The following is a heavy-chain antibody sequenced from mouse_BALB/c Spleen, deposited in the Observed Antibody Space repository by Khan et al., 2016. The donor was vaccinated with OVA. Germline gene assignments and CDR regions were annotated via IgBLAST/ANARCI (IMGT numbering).Heavy chain of an antibody. V-gene: IGHV5-17*02. CDR2: ISSGSNTI. CDR3: VRTGYYYFDY. CDR1: GFTFSGFG. D-gene: IGHD2-3*01. Sequence: EVELVESGGGLVQPGGSRKLSCAASGFTFSGFGMHWVRQAPEKGLEWVAFISSGSNTIYYADTVKGRFTISRDNPKKTLFLQMTSRRSEDTAMYFCVRTGYYYFDYWGQGTTLTVSS. J-gene: IGHJ2*01.